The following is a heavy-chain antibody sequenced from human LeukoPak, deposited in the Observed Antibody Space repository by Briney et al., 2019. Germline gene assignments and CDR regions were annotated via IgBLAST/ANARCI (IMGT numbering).Heavy chain of an antibody. CDR2: ISYDGTNT. CDR1: GFTFSDNL. Sequence: GGSLRLSCAASGFTFSDNLMHWVRQAPGKGLEWVAVISYDGTNTYSAASMKGRFTISRDNSKNTFFLQMNNLRAEDTALYYCVRESDSRSASGSPDHWGQGTLVTVSS. J-gene: IGHJ4*02. D-gene: IGHD3-10*01. CDR3: VRESDSRSASGSPDH. V-gene: IGHV3-30-3*01.